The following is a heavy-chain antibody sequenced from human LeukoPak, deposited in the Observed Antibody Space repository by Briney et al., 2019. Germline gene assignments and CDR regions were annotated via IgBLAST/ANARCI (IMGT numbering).Heavy chain of an antibody. Sequence: GGSLRLSCAASGFTFSSYEMNWVRQAPGKGLEWVSYISSSGSTIYYADSVKGRFTISRDNAKNSLYLQMNSLRAGGTAVYYCARGRGEHQLLDDVGFDIWGQGTMVTVSS. J-gene: IGHJ3*02. CDR2: ISSSGSTI. D-gene: IGHD2-2*01. V-gene: IGHV3-48*03. CDR3: ARGRGEHQLLDDVGFDI. CDR1: GFTFSSYE.